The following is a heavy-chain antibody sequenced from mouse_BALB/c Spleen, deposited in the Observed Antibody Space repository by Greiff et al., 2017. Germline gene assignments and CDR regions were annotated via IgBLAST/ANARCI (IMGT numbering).Heavy chain of an antibody. CDR3: GRGAYYGSRIYAMDD. Sequence: VQLQQPGPELVKPGASVKISCKASGYSFTGYFMNWVKQSHGKSLEWIGRINPYNGDTFYNQKFKGKATLTVDKSSSTAHMELLSLTSEDSAVYYCGRGAYYGSRIYAMDDWGEGTSVTVSS. D-gene: IGHD1-1*01. CDR1: GYSFTGYF. V-gene: IGHV1-37*01. CDR2: INPYNGDT. J-gene: IGHJ4*01.